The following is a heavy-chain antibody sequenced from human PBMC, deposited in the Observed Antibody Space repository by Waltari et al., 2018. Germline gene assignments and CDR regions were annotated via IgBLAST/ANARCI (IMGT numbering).Heavy chain of an antibody. J-gene: IGHJ4*02. D-gene: IGHD1-26*01. V-gene: IGHV4-61*09. CDR3: ARGGRGATIDY. Sequence: QVQLQESGPGLVKPSQTLSLTCTVSGGSISSGSYYWSWTRQPAGKGLEWIGYIYTSGSTNYTPSLKSRVTISVDTSKNQFSLKLSSVTAADTAVYYCARGGRGATIDYWGQGTLVTVSS. CDR1: GGSISSGSYY. CDR2: IYTSGST.